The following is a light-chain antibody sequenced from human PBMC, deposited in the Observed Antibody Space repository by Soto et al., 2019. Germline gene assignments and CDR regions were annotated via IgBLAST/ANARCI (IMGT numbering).Light chain of an antibody. CDR1: QSISTH. CDR2: AAS. Sequence: DIQMTQSPSSLSASVGDRVTIPCRASQSISTHLNWYQQKPGKAPKLLIYAASSLQSGVPSRFSGSGSGTDFTLTINSLQPEDFATYYCQQSYNTPTFGQGTKVEIK. V-gene: IGKV1-39*01. CDR3: QQSYNTPT. J-gene: IGKJ1*01.